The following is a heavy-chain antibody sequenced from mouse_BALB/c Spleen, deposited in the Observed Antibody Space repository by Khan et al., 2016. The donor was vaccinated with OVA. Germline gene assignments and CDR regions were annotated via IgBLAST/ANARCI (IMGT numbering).Heavy chain of an antibody. D-gene: IGHD2-14*01. J-gene: IGHJ3*01. CDR3: ASSGYDYFAY. CDR2: IYPGDGDT. V-gene: IGHV1-80*01. CDR1: GYAFSNYW. Sequence: QVQLQQSGAELVRPGSSVKISCKASGYAFSNYWMNWVKQRPGQGLEWIGQIYPGDGDTSFNGKFRGKATLTADKSSSTAYMQLSSLTSEDSAVYICASSGYDYFAYWGQGTLVTVSA.